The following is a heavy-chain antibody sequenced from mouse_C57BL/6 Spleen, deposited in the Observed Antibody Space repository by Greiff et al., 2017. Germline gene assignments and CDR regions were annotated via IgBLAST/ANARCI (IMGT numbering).Heavy chain of an antibody. V-gene: IGHV1-64*01. D-gene: IGHD2-4*01. CDR3: ARRSDYDYEDAMDY. CDR1: GYTFTSYW. Sequence: VQLQQPGAELVKPGASVKLSCKASGYTFTSYWMHWVKQRPGQGLEWIGMIHPNSGSTNYNEKFKSKATLTVDKSSSTAYMQLSSLTSEDSAVYYCARRSDYDYEDAMDYWGQGTSVTVSS. CDR2: IHPNSGST. J-gene: IGHJ4*01.